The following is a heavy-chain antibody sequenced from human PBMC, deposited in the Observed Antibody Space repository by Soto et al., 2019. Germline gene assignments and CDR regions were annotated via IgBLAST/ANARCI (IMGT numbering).Heavy chain of an antibody. V-gene: IGHV3-21*01. D-gene: IGHD3-16*02. CDR1: GFTFSSYS. CDR2: ISSSSSYI. J-gene: IGHJ4*02. CDR3: ATGPSLIWLPVIGYFDY. Sequence: GGSLRLSCAASGFTFSSYSMNWVRQAPGKGLEWVSSISSSSSYIYYADSVKGRFTISRDNAKNSLYLQMNSLRAEDTAVYYCATGPSLIWLPVIGYFDYWGQGTLVTVSS.